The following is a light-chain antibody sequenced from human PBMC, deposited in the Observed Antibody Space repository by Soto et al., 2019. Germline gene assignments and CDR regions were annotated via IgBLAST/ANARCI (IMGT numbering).Light chain of an antibody. CDR3: HQYGSSSWT. J-gene: IGKJ1*01. CDR2: GAS. V-gene: IGKV3-20*01. CDR1: QSVSSSY. Sequence: EIVLTQSPGTLSLSPGERATLSCRASQSVSSSYLAWYQQQPGQAPRLLIYGASSRATGIPDRFSGSGSGTDFTLTISRLEPEDFAVYYCHQYGSSSWTFGQGTKVDI.